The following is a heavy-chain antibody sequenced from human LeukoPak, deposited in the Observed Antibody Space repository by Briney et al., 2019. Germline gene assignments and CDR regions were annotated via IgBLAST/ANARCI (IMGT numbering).Heavy chain of an antibody. D-gene: IGHD3-9*01. CDR2: INTNTGNP. CDR3: ASPFERYFDWLGAFDI. CDR1: GYTFTSYA. V-gene: IGHV7-4-1*02. J-gene: IGHJ3*02. Sequence: ASVKVSCKASGYTFTSYAMNWVRQAPGQGLEWMGWINTNTGNPTYAQGFTGRFVFSLDTSVSTAYLQISSLKAEDTAVYYCASPFERYFDWLGAFDIWGQGTMVTVSS.